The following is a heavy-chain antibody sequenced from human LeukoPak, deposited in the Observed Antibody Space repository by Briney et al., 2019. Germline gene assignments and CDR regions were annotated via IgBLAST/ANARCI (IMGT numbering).Heavy chain of an antibody. D-gene: IGHD2-2*01. V-gene: IGHV5-51*01. CDR2: IYPGDSDT. CDR3: ARVVVVPAAPLNWFDP. CDR1: GYRFTSYW. Sequence: GESLKISCKGSGYRFTSYWIGWVRQMPGKGLEWMGIIYPGDSDTRYSPSFQGQVTISADKSISTAYLQWSSLKASDTAMYYCARVVVVPAAPLNWFDPWGQGTLVTVSS. J-gene: IGHJ5*02.